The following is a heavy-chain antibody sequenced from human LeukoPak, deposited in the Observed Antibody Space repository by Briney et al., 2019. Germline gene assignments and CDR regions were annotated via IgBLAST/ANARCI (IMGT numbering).Heavy chain of an antibody. CDR2: INPNSGGT. CDR1: GYTFTGYY. CDR3: AREPLITARPYYYYYMDV. J-gene: IGHJ6*03. V-gene: IGHV1-2*02. Sequence: ASVKVSCKASGYTFTGYYMHWVRQAPGQGLEWMGWINPNSGGTNYAQKFQGRVTMTRDTSISTAYMELSRLRSDDTAVYYCAREPLITARPYYYYYMDVWGKGTTVAISS. D-gene: IGHD6-6*01.